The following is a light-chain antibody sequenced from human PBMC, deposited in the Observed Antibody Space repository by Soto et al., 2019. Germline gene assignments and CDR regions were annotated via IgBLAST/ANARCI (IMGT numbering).Light chain of an antibody. CDR2: DAS. CDR3: QQRSNWRFT. J-gene: IGKJ3*01. Sequence: EIVLTQSPATLSLSPGERATLSCRANQSVSSYLAWYQQKPGQAPRLLIYDASNRATGIPARFSGGGSGTDFTLTISSLEPDDFAVYYCQQRSNWRFTFGPGTRVDIK. CDR1: QSVSSY. V-gene: IGKV3-11*01.